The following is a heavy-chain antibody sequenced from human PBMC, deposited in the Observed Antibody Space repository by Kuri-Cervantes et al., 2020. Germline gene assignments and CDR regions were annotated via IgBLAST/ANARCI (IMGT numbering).Heavy chain of an antibody. D-gene: IGHD4/OR15-4a*01. CDR3: AKAVLL. Sequence: LSLTCVASGFTFSNAWMSWVRQAPGKGLEWVGRIKSKADGGTIDYATPVKGRVIISRDDSKNMLYLQMNSLRAEDTAVYYCAKAVLLWGQGTTVTVSS. J-gene: IGHJ6*02. CDR2: IKSKADGGTI. V-gene: IGHV3-15*01. CDR1: GFTFSNAW.